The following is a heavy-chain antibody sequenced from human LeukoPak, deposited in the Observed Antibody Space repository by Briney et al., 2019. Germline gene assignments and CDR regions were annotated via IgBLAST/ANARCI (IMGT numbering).Heavy chain of an antibody. D-gene: IGHD2-2*02. CDR1: GGSFSGYY. CDR3: ARGALTVPAAILRSQAFDY. CDR2: INHSGST. Sequence: PSETLSLTCAVYGGSFSGYYWSWIRQPPGKGLEWIGEINHSGSTNYNPSLKSRVTISVDTSKNQFSLKLSSVTAADTAVYYCARGALTVPAAILRSQAFDYWGQGTLVTVSS. J-gene: IGHJ4*02. V-gene: IGHV4-34*01.